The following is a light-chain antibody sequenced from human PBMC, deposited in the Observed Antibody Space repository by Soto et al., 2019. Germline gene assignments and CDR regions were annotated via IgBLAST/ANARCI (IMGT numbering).Light chain of an antibody. V-gene: IGKV1-5*01. CDR2: DAS. Sequence: DIQMTQSPSTLSASVGDRVTITCRASQTISNWLAWYQQKPGKAPWLPIYDASSLESGVPSRFSGSGSGTEFSLTISSLQPDDFATYYCQQYNSYWTFGQGTRWIS. CDR3: QQYNSYWT. CDR1: QTISNW. J-gene: IGKJ1*01.